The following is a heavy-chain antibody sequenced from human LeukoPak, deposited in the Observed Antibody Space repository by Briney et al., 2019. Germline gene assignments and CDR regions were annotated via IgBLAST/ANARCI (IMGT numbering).Heavy chain of an antibody. Sequence: PSETLSLTCTVSGGSISSYSWSWIRQPPGKGLEWIGYIYYSGSTNYNPSLKSRVTISVDTSKNQFSLKLSSVTAADTAVYYCARGVFGVVRWWGQGTLVTVSS. D-gene: IGHD3-3*01. CDR1: GGSISSYS. CDR2: IYYSGST. CDR3: ARGVFGVVRW. V-gene: IGHV4-59*01. J-gene: IGHJ4*02.